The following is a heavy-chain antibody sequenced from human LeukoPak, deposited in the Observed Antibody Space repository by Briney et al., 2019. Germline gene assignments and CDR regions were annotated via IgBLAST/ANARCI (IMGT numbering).Heavy chain of an antibody. CDR3: AKVYEGYYYDSSGYYA. J-gene: IGHJ5*02. V-gene: IGHV3-23*01. D-gene: IGHD3-22*01. CDR2: ISGSGGST. Sequence: HPGGSLRLSCAASGFTFSSYAMSWVRQAPGKGLEWVSAISGSGGSTYYADSVKGRFTISRDNSKYTLYLQMNSLRAEDTAVYYCAKVYEGYYYDSSGYYAWGQGTLVTVSS. CDR1: GFTFSSYA.